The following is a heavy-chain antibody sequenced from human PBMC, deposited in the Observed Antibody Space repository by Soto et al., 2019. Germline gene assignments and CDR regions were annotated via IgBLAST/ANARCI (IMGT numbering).Heavy chain of an antibody. CDR3: AKLSSSGWYGHIDY. Sequence: GGSLRLSCVVSEFTFSSYAMSWVRQAPGKGLEWVSVISDSGAATYYADSVKGRFTISRDSSKNTLYLHMNNLRAEDTAVYYCAKLSSSGWYGHIDYWGQGTLVTVSS. CDR2: ISDSGAAT. J-gene: IGHJ4*02. CDR1: EFTFSSYA. D-gene: IGHD6-19*01. V-gene: IGHV3-23*01.